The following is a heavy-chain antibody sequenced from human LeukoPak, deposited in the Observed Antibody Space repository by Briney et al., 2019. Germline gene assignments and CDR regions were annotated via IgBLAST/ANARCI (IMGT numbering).Heavy chain of an antibody. CDR2: ISDSGGST. CDR1: GFTVSSNY. Sequence: PGGSLRLSCAASGFTVSSNYMSWVRQAPGKGLEWVSAISDSGGSTYYAGSVKGRFTISRDNSKNTLYLQMNSLRAEDTAVYYCARARGQWLADAFDIWGQGTMVTVSS. V-gene: IGHV3-66*02. CDR3: ARARGQWLADAFDI. J-gene: IGHJ3*02. D-gene: IGHD6-19*01.